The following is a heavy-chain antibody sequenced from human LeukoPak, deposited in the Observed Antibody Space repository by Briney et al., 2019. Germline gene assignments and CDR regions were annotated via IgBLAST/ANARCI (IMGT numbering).Heavy chain of an antibody. V-gene: IGHV1-46*01. Sequence: ASVKVSCTASGYTFTSYYMHWVRQAPGQGLEWMGTINPSGGSTSYAQKFQGRVTMTRDTSTSTVYMELSSLRSEDTAVYYCASDQPPGDYCSGGSCYNWFDPWGQGTLVTVSS. J-gene: IGHJ5*02. CDR3: ASDQPPGDYCSGGSCYNWFDP. CDR2: INPSGGST. CDR1: GYTFTSYY. D-gene: IGHD2-15*01.